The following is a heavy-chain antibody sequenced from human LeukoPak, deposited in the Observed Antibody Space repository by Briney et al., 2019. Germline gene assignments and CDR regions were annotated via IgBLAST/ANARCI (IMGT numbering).Heavy chain of an antibody. J-gene: IGHJ4*02. V-gene: IGHV3-11*04. CDR3: ARRAIAAAGTANFDY. CDR2: ISSSGSTI. D-gene: IGHD6-13*01. CDR1: GFTFSDYY. Sequence: GRSLRLSCAASGFTFSDYYMSWIRQAPGKGLEWVSYISSSGSTIYYADSVKGRFTISRDNAKNSLYLQMNSLRAEDTAVYYCARRAIAAAGTANFDYWGQGTLVTVSS.